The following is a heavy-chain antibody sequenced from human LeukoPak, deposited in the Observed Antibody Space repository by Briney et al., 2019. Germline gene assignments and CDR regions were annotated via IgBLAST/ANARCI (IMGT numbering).Heavy chain of an antibody. Sequence: SETLSLTCTVSGGSISSYYWSWIRQPPGKGLEWIGYIYYSGSTYYNPSLKSRVTISVDTPKNQFSLRLSSVTAADTAVYYCGRVFSGSSWGFDHYYMDVWGTGTPVTVSS. CDR2: IYYSGST. V-gene: IGHV4-59*12. CDR3: GRVFSGSSWGFDHYYMDV. D-gene: IGHD6-13*01. J-gene: IGHJ6*03. CDR1: GGSISSYY.